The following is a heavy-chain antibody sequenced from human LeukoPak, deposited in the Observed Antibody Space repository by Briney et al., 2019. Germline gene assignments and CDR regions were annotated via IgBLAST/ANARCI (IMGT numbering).Heavy chain of an antibody. CDR1: GFTFSSYG. CDR2: IRFDGSNK. D-gene: IGHD1-1*01. CDR3: AKIPAGNEDLDC. V-gene: IGHV3-30*02. J-gene: IGHJ4*02. Sequence: GGSLRLXCAVSGFTFSSYGMHWVRQAPGKELEWVAFIRFDGSNKYYADSVKGRFTISRDNSKNTLYLQMNSLGPEDTAVYYCAKIPAGNEDLDCWGQGTLVTVSS.